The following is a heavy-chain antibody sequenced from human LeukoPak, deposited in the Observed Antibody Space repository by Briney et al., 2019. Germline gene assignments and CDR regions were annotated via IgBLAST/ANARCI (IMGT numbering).Heavy chain of an antibody. CDR1: GGSISSRNW. CDR2: IYHSGST. Sequence: PSETLSLTCAVSGGSISSRNWWSWVRQPPGKGLEWDGEIYHSGSTNYNPSLKTRVTISVDKAKNQFSLKLSSVTAADTAVFYCARVFYYDSSAYYYYYYYMDAWGKGTTVTVSS. D-gene: IGHD3-22*01. J-gene: IGHJ6*03. CDR3: ARVFYYDSSAYYYYYYYMDA. V-gene: IGHV4-4*02.